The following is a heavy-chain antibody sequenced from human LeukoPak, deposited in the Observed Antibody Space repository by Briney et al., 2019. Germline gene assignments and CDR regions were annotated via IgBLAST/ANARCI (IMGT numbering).Heavy chain of an antibody. D-gene: IGHD3-22*01. CDR3: AREYYYDSSGYFRAVDY. CDR2: INPNSGGT. V-gene: IGHV1-2*06. CDR1: GYTFTGYY. Sequence: ASVKVSCKASGYTFTGYYMHWVRQAPGQGLEWMGRINPNSGGTNYAHKFQGRVTLTRDTSTSTAYMELSRLRSDDTAVYYGAREYYYDSSGYFRAVDYWGQETLVTVSS. J-gene: IGHJ4*02.